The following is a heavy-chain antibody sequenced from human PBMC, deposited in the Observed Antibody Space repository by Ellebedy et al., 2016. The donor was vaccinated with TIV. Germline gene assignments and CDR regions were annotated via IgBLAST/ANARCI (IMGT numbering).Heavy chain of an antibody. CDR1: GGSISSYY. J-gene: IGHJ4*02. D-gene: IGHD3-10*01. Sequence: MPSETLSLTCTVSGGSISSYYWSWIRQPPGKGLEWIGYIYYSGSTNYNPSLKSPVTLSVDTSKNQFSLKLSSVTAADTAVYYRAGMVRGVITKLDYWGQGTLVTVSS. CDR2: IYYSGST. V-gene: IGHV4-59*01. CDR3: AGMVRGVITKLDY.